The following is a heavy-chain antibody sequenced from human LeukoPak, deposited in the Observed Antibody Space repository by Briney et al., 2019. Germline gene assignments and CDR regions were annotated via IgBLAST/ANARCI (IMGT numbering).Heavy chain of an antibody. CDR1: GFTFSSYA. CDR3: AKDPPVVPAAPDAFDI. Sequence: GGSLRLSCAASGFTFSSYAMSWVRQAPGKGLEWVSAISGSGGSTYYADSVKGRFTSSGDNSKNTLYLQMNSLRAEDTAVYYCAKDPPVVPAAPDAFDIWGQGTMVTVSS. V-gene: IGHV3-23*01. D-gene: IGHD2-2*01. CDR2: ISGSGGST. J-gene: IGHJ3*02.